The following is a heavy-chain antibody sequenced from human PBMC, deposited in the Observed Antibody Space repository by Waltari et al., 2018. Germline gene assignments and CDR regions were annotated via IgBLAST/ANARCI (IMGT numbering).Heavy chain of an antibody. CDR3: ARGGPSVYYTSHMDV. CDR2: INPNNGGT. J-gene: IGHJ6*03. V-gene: IGHV1-2*02. CDR1: GYTFTDNY. D-gene: IGHD3-3*01. Sequence: QVQLVQSGAEVKKPGASVKVSCKASGYTFTDNYMHWVRQAPGQGLEWMGWINPNNGGTNYAQKFQGRVTMTRDTSISTAFMDLSRLKSDDTAVYFCARGGPSVYYTSHMDVWGKGTTVTVSS.